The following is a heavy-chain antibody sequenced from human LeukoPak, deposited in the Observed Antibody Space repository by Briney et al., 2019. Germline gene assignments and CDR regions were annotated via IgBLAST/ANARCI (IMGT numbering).Heavy chain of an antibody. CDR2: ISGSGGST. V-gene: IGHV3-23*01. CDR1: GFTVSSNY. CDR3: AKASEMATITTKPLDY. Sequence: GGSLRLSCAASGFTVSSNYMSWVRQAPGKGLEWVSAISGSGGSTYYADSVKGRFTISRDNSKNTLYLQMNSLRAEDTAVYYCAKASEMATITTKPLDYWGQGTLVTVSS. D-gene: IGHD5-24*01. J-gene: IGHJ4*02.